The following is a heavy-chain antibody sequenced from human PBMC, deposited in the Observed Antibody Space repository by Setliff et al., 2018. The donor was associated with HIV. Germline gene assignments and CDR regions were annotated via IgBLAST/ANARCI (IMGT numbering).Heavy chain of an antibody. CDR2: IYTSGST. CDR3: ARDRSSGWSSDWFGT. V-gene: IGHV4-4*07. J-gene: IGHJ5*02. CDR1: DGSISSYY. D-gene: IGHD6-19*01. Sequence: LSLTCTVSDGSISSYYWSWIRQPAGEGLEWIGRIYTSGSTNYNPSFKSRLTMSLDPSKNQFSLKLRSVTAADTAVYFCARDRSSGWSSDWFGTWGQGILVTVSS.